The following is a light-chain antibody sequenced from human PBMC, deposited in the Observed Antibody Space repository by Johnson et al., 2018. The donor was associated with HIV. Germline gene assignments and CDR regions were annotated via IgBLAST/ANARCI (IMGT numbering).Light chain of an antibody. CDR2: EDN. Sequence: QSILTQPPSVSAAPGQRVNISCSGHSSNIENYFVSWYQQLPGAAPRLLIYEDNKRPSGIPDRFSGSKSGATATLGITGLQPGDEADYYCGIWDASLTPLYVFGTGTTITVL. CDR3: GIWDASLTPLYV. V-gene: IGLV1-51*01. CDR1: SSNIENYF. J-gene: IGLJ1*01.